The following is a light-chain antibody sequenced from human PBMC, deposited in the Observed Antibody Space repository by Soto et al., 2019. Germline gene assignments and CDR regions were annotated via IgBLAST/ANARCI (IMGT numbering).Light chain of an antibody. CDR2: GNN. CDR3: RSYDSTLGVVV. V-gene: IGLV1-40*01. CDR1: SSNIGAGYD. J-gene: IGLJ2*01. Sequence: QSVLTQPPSVSGAPGQRVTISCTGSSSNIGAGYDVHWYQQLPGTAPNLLIFGNNNRPSGVPDRFSGSKSGTSASLAITGPRGGDGGDYSGRSYDSTLGVVVFGGGTKLPVL.